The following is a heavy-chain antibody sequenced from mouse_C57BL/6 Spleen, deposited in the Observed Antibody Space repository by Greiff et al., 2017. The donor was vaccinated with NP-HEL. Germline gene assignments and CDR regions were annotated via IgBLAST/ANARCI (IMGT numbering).Heavy chain of an antibody. Sequence: EVKLVESGGDLVKPGGSLKLSCAASGFTFSSYGMSWVRQTPDKRLEWVATISSGGSYTYYPDSVKGRFTISRDNAKNTLYLQMSSLKSEDTAMYYCARLDTTVNWYFDVWGTGTTVTVSS. CDR3: ARLDTTVNWYFDV. CDR1: GFTFSSYG. D-gene: IGHD1-1*01. V-gene: IGHV5-6*01. J-gene: IGHJ1*03. CDR2: ISSGGSYT.